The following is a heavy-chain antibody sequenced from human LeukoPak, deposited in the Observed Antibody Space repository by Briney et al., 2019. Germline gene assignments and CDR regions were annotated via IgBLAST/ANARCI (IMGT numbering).Heavy chain of an antibody. CDR3: AKDGQWETLDY. CDR2: ISGSGGDT. J-gene: IGHJ4*02. Sequence: GGSLRLSCAASGFTFSNYAMSWVRQAPGKGLEWLSVISGSGGDTYYADSVKGRFTISRDNSKNTLYLQMNSLRAEDTAIYYCAKDGQWETLDYWGQGTLVTVSS. CDR1: GFTFSNYA. D-gene: IGHD1-26*01. V-gene: IGHV3-23*01.